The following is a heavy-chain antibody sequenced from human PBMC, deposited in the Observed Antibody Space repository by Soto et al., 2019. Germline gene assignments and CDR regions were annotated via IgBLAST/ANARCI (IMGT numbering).Heavy chain of an antibody. J-gene: IGHJ4*02. D-gene: IGHD3-22*01. CDR1: GFTFSSYG. CDR2: ISYDGSNK. Sequence: GGSLRLSCAASGFTFSSYGMHWVRQAPGKGLEWVAVISYDGSNKYYADSVKGRFTISRDNSKNTLYLQMNSLRAEDTAVYYCAKVKGPYDSSGYYRSQYYFDYWGQGTLVTVSS. CDR3: AKVKGPYDSSGYYRSQYYFDY. V-gene: IGHV3-30*18.